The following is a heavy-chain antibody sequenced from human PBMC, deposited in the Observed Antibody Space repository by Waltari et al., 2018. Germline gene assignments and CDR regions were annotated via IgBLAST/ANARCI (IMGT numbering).Heavy chain of an antibody. J-gene: IGHJ4*02. D-gene: IGHD2-2*01. Sequence: VQLVESGVGLVQTGGSLRLSCGAPGFAFSRYWMSWVRQTPGKGLEWVANINYDGSQKYYVDSVKGRFTISRDNAKNSVYLQMNSLRVEDTAVYYCAKSRGFEYWGQGTLITVSS. CDR1: GFAFSRYW. V-gene: IGHV3-7*01. CDR3: AKSRGFEY. CDR2: INYDGSQK.